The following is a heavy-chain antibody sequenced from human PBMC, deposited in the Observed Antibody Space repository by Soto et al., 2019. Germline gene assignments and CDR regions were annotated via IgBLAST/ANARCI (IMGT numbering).Heavy chain of an antibody. V-gene: IGHV5-51*01. D-gene: IGHD3-10*01. J-gene: IGHJ6*03. CDR2: IYPGDSDT. CDR3: ARLGYYGLWRYGLGYDQIYV. Sequence: PGESLKISCKGSGYSLTSYWIGWLRQMPGKGLEWMGIIYPGDSDTRYSPSFQGQVTISADKSISTAYLQWSSLKASDTAMYYCARLGYYGLWRYGLGYDQIYVCSKRTTV. CDR1: GYSLTSYW.